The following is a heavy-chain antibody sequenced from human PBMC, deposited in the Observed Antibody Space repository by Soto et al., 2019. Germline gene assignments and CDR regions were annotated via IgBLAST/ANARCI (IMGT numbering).Heavy chain of an antibody. V-gene: IGHV1-69*06. Sequence: SLKVSCKASGGTFSSYAISWVRQAPGQGLEWMGGIIPIFGTANYAQKFQGRVTITADTSTSTAYMELRSLRSDDTAVYYCARDKSGSYPVDYWGQGTLVTVSS. CDR1: GGTFSSYA. CDR2: IIPIFGTA. J-gene: IGHJ4*02. CDR3: ARDKSGSYPVDY. D-gene: IGHD1-26*01.